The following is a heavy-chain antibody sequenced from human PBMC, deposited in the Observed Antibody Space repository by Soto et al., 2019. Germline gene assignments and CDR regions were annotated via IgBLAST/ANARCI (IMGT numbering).Heavy chain of an antibody. V-gene: IGHV3-11*06. Sequence: QVHLVESGGGLVNLGGSLRPSGVAPGFTFNAYYMSWFRHVQGKGLEWVSDISSSSGNTNYADSVKGRFTISRDNARNSLYLQMNSLRAEDTAVYCCARGGTTVTDFWGQGTLVTVSS. CDR3: ARGGTTVTDF. J-gene: IGHJ4*02. CDR1: GFTFNAYY. D-gene: IGHD4-17*01. CDR2: ISSSSGNT.